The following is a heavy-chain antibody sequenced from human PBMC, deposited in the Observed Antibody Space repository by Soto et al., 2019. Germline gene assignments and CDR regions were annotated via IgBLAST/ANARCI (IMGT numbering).Heavy chain of an antibody. Sequence: QVQLVQSGAEVKKPGASVKVSCKASGYTFTSYGISWVRQAPGQGLEWMGWISAYNGNTNYAQKLQGRVTMTTDTSQSTAYMELRSLRSDDTAVYYCTRDRASSWYYGYYYYYGMDVWGQGATVTVSS. V-gene: IGHV1-18*01. CDR1: GYTFTSYG. CDR2: ISAYNGNT. D-gene: IGHD6-13*01. J-gene: IGHJ6*02. CDR3: TRDRASSWYYGYYYYYGMDV.